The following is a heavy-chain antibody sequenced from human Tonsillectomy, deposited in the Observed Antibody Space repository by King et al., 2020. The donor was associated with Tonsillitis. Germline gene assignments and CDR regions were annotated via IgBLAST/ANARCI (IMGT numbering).Heavy chain of an antibody. CDR2: ILYDGSNE. J-gene: IGHJ4*02. V-gene: IGHV3-30*18. D-gene: IGHD6-6*01. CDR3: AKDSSSSQYYLDD. CDR1: GFTFSSYG. Sequence: VQLVESGGGVVQPGRSLRLSCAASGFTFSSYGMHLVRQASGKGLEWVAVILYDGSNEYYADPGKGRFTIARDNSKNTLYAQMNSLRAADTAVYYCAKDSSSSQYYLDDWGQGTLGTVSA.